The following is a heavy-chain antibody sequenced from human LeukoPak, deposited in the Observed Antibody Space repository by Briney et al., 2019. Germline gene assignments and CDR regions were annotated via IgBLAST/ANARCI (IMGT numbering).Heavy chain of an antibody. V-gene: IGHV3-30*02. CDR2: IRYDGSNK. D-gene: IGHD5-12*01. J-gene: IGHJ3*02. Sequence: PGGSLRLSCAASGFTFSSYGMHWVRQAPGKGLEWVAFIRYDGSNKYYADSVKGRFTISRDNAKNSLYLQMNSLRAEDTAVYYCARDRIVATIGSSDAFDIWGQGTMVTVSS. CDR3: ARDRIVATIGSSDAFDI. CDR1: GFTFSSYG.